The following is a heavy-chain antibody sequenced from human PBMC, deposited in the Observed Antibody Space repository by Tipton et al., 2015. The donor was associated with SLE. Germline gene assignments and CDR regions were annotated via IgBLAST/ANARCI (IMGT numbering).Heavy chain of an antibody. Sequence: TLSLTCAVSGGSFSGYYWSWIRQSPGKGLEWIGETNYSGHTNYNPSLKSRVTISVDTSKNQFSLRLNFMTAADTAVYYCATSLNYYDSSGPEGWGQGTMVTVSS. CDR1: GGSFSGYY. V-gene: IGHV4-34*01. CDR2: TNYSGHT. J-gene: IGHJ3*01. CDR3: ATSLNYYDSSGPEG. D-gene: IGHD3-22*01.